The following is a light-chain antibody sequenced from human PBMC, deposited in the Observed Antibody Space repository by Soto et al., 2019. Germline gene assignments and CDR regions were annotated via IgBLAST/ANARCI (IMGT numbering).Light chain of an antibody. V-gene: IGKV1-5*01. CDR2: DAS. CDR3: QQSETYPLT. CDR1: RSTSDW. J-gene: IGKJ5*01. Sequence: IPMTQSPSTLSASVGDRVTITCRASRSTSDWLAWYQQKPGKAPELLIYDASTLMSGVPSRFSGSGSGTEFTLTISSLQPGDFATYYCQQSETYPLTFGQGTRLEI.